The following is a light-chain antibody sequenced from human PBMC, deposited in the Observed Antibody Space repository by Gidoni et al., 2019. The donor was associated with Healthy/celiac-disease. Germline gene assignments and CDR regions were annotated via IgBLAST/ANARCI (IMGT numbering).Light chain of an antibody. CDR1: QRVRSH. CDR3: QQYNNWPPYT. J-gene: IGKJ2*01. CDR2: GAS. Sequence: EIVMTQSPATLSVSPGERATLSCRASQRVRSHLAVYQQKPGQAPRLLLYGASTRATGIPARFSVSGSGTEFTLTISSLQSEDVAVYYCQQYNNWPPYTFGQGTKLEIK. V-gene: IGKV3-15*01.